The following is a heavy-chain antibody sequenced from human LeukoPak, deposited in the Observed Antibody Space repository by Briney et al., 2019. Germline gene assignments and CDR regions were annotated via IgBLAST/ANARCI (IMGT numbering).Heavy chain of an antibody. Sequence: SETLSLTCTVSVDSITFGSYYWPWIRQPAGKGLEWIGRIYTSGRTFYNPSLKSRVTISMDTSMNQFSLRLNSVTAADTAVYYCARARVIPASFDDWGQGALVTVSS. J-gene: IGHJ4*02. CDR2: IYTSGRT. V-gene: IGHV4-61*02. D-gene: IGHD3-16*02. CDR3: ARARVIPASFDD. CDR1: VDSITFGSYY.